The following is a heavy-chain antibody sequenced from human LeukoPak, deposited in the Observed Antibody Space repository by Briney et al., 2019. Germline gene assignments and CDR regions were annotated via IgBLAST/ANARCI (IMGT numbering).Heavy chain of an antibody. CDR1: GLTFDDYA. CDR2: ISGDGGST. D-gene: IGHD6-13*01. J-gene: IGHJ4*02. Sequence: GGTLRLSCAASGLTFDDYAMNWVRQAPGKGLEWVSLISGDGGSTYYADSVKGRFTISRDNSKNSLYMQMNSLRAEDTALYYCAKESSSSWAHFDYWGQGTLVTVSS. V-gene: IGHV3-43*02. CDR3: AKESSSSWAHFDY.